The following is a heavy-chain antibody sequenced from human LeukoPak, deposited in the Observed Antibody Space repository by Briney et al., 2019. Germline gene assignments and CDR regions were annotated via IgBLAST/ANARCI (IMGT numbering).Heavy chain of an antibody. CDR3: ARDPGIAALGRYAFDI. CDR2: IIPIFGTA. V-gene: IGHV1-69*01. CDR1: GGTFSSYA. J-gene: IGHJ3*02. D-gene: IGHD6-13*01. Sequence: GASVKVSCKASGGTFSSYAISWVRQAPGQGLEWMGGIIPIFGTANYAQKFQGRVTITADESTSTAYMELSSLRSEDTAVYYCARDPGIAALGRYAFDIWGQGTMVTVSS.